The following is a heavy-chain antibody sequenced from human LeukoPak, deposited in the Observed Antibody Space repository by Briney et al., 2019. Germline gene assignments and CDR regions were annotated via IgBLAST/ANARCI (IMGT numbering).Heavy chain of an antibody. CDR2: INPNNGGT. D-gene: IGHD2-15*01. Sequence: GASVKVSCKASGYTFSYYYMYWVRQAPGQGLEWMGWINPNNGGTNYAQKFQGRVTMTRDTSISTAYMELTSLRFDDTAVYYCAREGYCSGGMCPVEYWGLGTLVTVSS. J-gene: IGHJ4*02. V-gene: IGHV1-2*02. CDR1: GYTFSYYY. CDR3: AREGYCSGGMCPVEY.